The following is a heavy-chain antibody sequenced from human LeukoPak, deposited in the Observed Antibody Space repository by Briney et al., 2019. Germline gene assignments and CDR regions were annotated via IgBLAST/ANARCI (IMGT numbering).Heavy chain of an antibody. Sequence: SETLSLTCTVSGGSISSYYWSWIRQPAGKGLEWIGRIYTSGSTNYNPSLKSRVTMSVDTSKNQFSLKLSSVTAADTAVYYCARLQRVGNSGYYFDYWGQGTLVTVSS. J-gene: IGHJ4*02. CDR3: ARLQRVGNSGYYFDY. V-gene: IGHV4-4*07. CDR2: IYTSGST. D-gene: IGHD3-22*01. CDR1: GGSISSYY.